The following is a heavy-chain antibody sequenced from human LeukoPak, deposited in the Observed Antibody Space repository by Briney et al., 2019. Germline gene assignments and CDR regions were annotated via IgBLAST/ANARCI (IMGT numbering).Heavy chain of an antibody. CDR2: INTDGSST. CDR3: ARSKGGAFDI. CDR1: EFTFNNYW. Sequence: GGSLRLSCVASEFTFNNYWMHWVRQAPGKGLVWVSRINTDGSSTTYADSVKGRFTISRDNAKNTLHLQMSSLRAEDTALYYCARSKGGAFDIWGQGTMVTVSS. J-gene: IGHJ3*02. V-gene: IGHV3-74*03.